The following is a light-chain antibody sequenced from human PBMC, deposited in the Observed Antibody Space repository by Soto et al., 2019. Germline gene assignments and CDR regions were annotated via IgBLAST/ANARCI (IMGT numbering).Light chain of an antibody. Sequence: GDRLPITCRSSQGISSALAWYQQKPGKAPKLLIYKASTLKSGVPSRFSGSGSGTEFTLTISSLQPDDFATYYCQHYNSYSEAFGQGTKVDIK. CDR2: KAS. V-gene: IGKV1-5*03. CDR1: QGISSA. CDR3: QHYNSYSEA. J-gene: IGKJ1*01.